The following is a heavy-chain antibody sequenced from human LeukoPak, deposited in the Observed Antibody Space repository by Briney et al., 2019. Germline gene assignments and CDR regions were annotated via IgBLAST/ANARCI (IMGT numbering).Heavy chain of an antibody. V-gene: IGHV3-23*01. J-gene: IGHJ1*01. Sequence: GGSLRLSCAASGFTFSSYAMSWVRQAPGKGLEWVSAISGSSGSTYYADSVKGRFTISRDNSKNTLYLQMNSLRAEDTAVYYCAKAPLPYSSRWYYFQHWGQGTLVTVSS. CDR1: GFTFSSYA. D-gene: IGHD6-19*01. CDR3: AKAPLPYSSRWYYFQH. CDR2: ISGSSGST.